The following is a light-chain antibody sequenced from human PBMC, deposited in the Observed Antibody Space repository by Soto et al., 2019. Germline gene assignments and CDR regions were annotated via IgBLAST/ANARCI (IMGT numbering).Light chain of an antibody. J-gene: IGLJ3*02. V-gene: IGLV2-14*01. CDR3: SSYTSSSTWV. CDR1: SSDVGGYNY. Sequence: QSVLTKPASVSGYTGQSITISCTGTSSDVGGYNYVSWYQQYPGKAHKLMIYEVSNRPSGVSIRFTGSKSGNTASLTISGLRADEEAYSYSSSYTSSSTWVFGGGTKLTVL. CDR2: EVS.